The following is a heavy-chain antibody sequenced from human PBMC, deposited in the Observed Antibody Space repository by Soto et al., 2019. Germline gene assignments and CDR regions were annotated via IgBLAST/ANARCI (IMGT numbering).Heavy chain of an antibody. D-gene: IGHD3-16*01. CDR2: INNNGNT. V-gene: IGHV4-59*02. CDR1: GGSVSGYH. CDR3: IKESTPGGLDH. Sequence: SETLSLTCNVSGGSVSGYHWSWIRQPPGKGLEWIGYINNNGNTDYNPSLESRFTISRDNAKNSLYLEMNSLRVDDTALYYCIKESTPGGLDHWGHGTLVTVSS. J-gene: IGHJ4*01.